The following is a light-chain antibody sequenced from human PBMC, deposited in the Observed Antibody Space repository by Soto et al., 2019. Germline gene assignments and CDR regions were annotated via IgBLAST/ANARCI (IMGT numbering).Light chain of an antibody. CDR1: QSIGSN. J-gene: IGKJ1*01. CDR2: DVS. V-gene: IGKV3-15*01. CDR3: QQYTHWRT. Sequence: EIVMTQSPATLSVSPGERATLSCRASQSIGSNLAWYQQKPGQVPRLLIYDVSTRATDIPARFSGGGSGTEFTLTISSLQSEDFAVYYCQQYTHWRTFGQGTKVEIK.